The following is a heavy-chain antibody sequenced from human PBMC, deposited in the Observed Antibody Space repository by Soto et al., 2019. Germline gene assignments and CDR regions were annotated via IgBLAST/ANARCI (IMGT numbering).Heavy chain of an antibody. J-gene: IGHJ6*02. CDR3: ARDNTIFGVGRMDV. CDR1: GFTVSSNY. D-gene: IGHD3-3*01. CDR2: IYSGGST. Sequence: RSLRLSCAASGFTVSSNYMSWVRQAPGKGLEWVSVIYSGGSTYYADSVKGRFTISRDNSKNTLYLQMNSLRAEDTAVYYCARDNTIFGVGRMDVWGQGTTVTAP. V-gene: IGHV3-53*01.